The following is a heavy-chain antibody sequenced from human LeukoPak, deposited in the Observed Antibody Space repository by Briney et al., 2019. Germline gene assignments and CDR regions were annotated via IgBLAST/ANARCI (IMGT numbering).Heavy chain of an antibody. D-gene: IGHD3-10*01. CDR3: AKGLYYYFGSGSYTLDY. CDR2: ISGGGSDA. V-gene: IGHV3-23*01. Sequence: GGSLRLSCAASGFTFSSYAMSWVRQAPGRGLEWVSAISGGGSDASYADYAKGRFTISRDNSKNTLYVQMNSLRAEDTAVYYCAKGLYYYFGSGSYTLDYWGQGTQVTVSS. J-gene: IGHJ4*02. CDR1: GFTFSSYA.